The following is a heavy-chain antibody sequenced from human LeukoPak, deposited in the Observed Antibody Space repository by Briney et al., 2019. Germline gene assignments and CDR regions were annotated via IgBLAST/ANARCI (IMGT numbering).Heavy chain of an antibody. D-gene: IGHD3-22*01. CDR2: IVVGSGNT. V-gene: IGHV1-58*01. Sequence: SVKVSCKASGFTFTSSAVQWVRQARGQRLEWIGWIVVGSGNTNYAQKFQGRVTITRDMSTSTAYMELSSLRSEDTAVYYCAASPDYYDSSGYSYYFDYWGQGTLVTVSS. CDR1: GFTFTSSA. J-gene: IGHJ4*02. CDR3: AASPDYYDSSGYSYYFDY.